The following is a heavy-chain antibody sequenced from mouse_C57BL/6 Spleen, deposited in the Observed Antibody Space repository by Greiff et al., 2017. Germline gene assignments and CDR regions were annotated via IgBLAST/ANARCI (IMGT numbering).Heavy chain of an antibody. Sequence: EVKVVESEGGLVQPGSSMKLSCTASGFTFTDYYMAWVRQVPEKGLEWVANINYDGSSTYYLDSLKSRFIISRDNAKNILYLQMSSLKSEDTAAYYCARVVGSAWFAYWGQGTLVTVSA. CDR2: INYDGSST. J-gene: IGHJ3*01. V-gene: IGHV5-16*01. CDR1: GFTFTDYY. CDR3: ARVVGSAWFAY.